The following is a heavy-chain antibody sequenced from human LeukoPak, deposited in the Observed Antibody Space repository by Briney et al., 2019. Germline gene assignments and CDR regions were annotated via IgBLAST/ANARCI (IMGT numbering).Heavy chain of an antibody. CDR3: ARGLSPGTDAFDI. J-gene: IGHJ3*02. Sequence: PSETLSLTCTVSGGSISSSYSWGWIRQPPGKGLEWIGSIYYSGSTYYNPSLKSRVTISVDTSKNQFSLKLSSVTAADTAVYYCARGLSPGTDAFDIWGQGTMVTVSS. CDR2: IYYSGST. D-gene: IGHD1-14*01. V-gene: IGHV4-39*07. CDR1: GGSISSSYS.